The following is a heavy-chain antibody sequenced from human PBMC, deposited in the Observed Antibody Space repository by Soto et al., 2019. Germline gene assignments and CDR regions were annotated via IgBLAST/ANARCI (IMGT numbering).Heavy chain of an antibody. CDR3: ARECGQYSRDGYNLEAFDI. CDR1: GGTFSSYA. Sequence: QVQLVQSGAEVKKPGSSVKVSCKASGGTFSSYAITWVLQAPGQGLAWMGGIITIFGTANYAQKFQGRVTITADESTSTAYMEMSRLRSEDTAVYYCARECGQYSRDGYNLEAFDIWGQGTMVTGSS. V-gene: IGHV1-69*12. CDR2: IITIFGTA. J-gene: IGHJ3*02. D-gene: IGHD5-12*01.